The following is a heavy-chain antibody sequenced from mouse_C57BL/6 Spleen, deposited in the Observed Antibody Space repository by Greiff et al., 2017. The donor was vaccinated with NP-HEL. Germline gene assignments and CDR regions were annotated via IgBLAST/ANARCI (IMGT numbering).Heavy chain of an antibody. CDR2: INYDGSST. D-gene: IGHD2-4*01. Sequence: EVKLMESEGGLVQPGSSMKLSCTASGFTFSDYYTAWVRQVPEKGLEWVANINYDGSSTYYLDSLKSRFIISRDNAKNILYLQMSSLKSEDTATYYCARGYDYDGAMDYWGQGTSVTVSS. CDR1: GFTFSDYY. J-gene: IGHJ4*01. CDR3: ARGYDYDGAMDY. V-gene: IGHV5-16*01.